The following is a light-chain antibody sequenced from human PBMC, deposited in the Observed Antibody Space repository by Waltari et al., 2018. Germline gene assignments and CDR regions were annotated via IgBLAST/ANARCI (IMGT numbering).Light chain of an antibody. CDR3: LVYYGGAWV. Sequence: QTVVTQEPSLNVSPGGKVTITCYSSGGAVNSGYYPNLFQQKPGQAPRALIYTSNNKHSWTPARFSGSLLGDKAALTLSGVQPEDEAEYYCLVYYGGAWVFGGGTKLTVL. CDR2: TSN. J-gene: IGLJ3*02. CDR1: GGAVNSGYY. V-gene: IGLV7-43*01.